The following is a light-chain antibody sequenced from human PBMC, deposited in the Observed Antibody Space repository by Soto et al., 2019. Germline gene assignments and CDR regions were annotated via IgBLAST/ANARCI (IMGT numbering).Light chain of an antibody. J-gene: IGKJ1*01. Sequence: DVVMPQSPLSLPVTLGQPASISCRSSQSLVHSDGNTYLNWFQQRPGQSPRRLIYKVSNRDSGVPDRFSGSGSGTDFTLKISRVEAEDVGVYYFVQTIHWPWTFGQGNKVEIK. CDR3: VQTIHWPWT. CDR1: QSLVHSDGNTY. V-gene: IGKV2-30*02. CDR2: KVS.